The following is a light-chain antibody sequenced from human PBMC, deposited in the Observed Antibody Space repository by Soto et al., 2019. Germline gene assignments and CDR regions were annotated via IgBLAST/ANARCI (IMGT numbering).Light chain of an antibody. CDR1: QSVNAN. CDR2: GAS. Sequence: EVVMTQSPATLSVSPGERATLSCRASQSVNANLAWYQQKPGQAPRLLIHGASNRATGIPARFSGSGSGTDVVPTISRLQSEDCSVYYWHQYNTWLWTFGLGYKVEI. J-gene: IGKJ1*01. V-gene: IGKV3-15*01. CDR3: HQYNTWLWT.